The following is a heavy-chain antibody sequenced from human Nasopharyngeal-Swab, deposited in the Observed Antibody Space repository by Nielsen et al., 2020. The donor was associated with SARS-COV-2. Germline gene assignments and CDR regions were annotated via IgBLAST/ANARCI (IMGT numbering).Heavy chain of an antibody. CDR3: ARDSDYDFWSGYYGGMDV. Sequence: PPPPRPGLEGIGSIYYSGSTYYNPSLKSRVTISVDTSKNQFSLKLSSVTAADTAVYYCARDSDYDFWSGYYGGMDVWGQGTTVTVSS. J-gene: IGHJ6*02. D-gene: IGHD3-3*01. CDR2: IYYSGST. V-gene: IGHV4-39*07.